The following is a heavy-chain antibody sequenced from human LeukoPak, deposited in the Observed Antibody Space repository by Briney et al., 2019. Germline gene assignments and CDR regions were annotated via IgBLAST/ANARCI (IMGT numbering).Heavy chain of an antibody. CDR1: GFTFSSYG. J-gene: IGHJ3*02. V-gene: IGHV3-30*02. CDR3: AKDTGDAVVVPAAMPEAFDI. D-gene: IGHD2-2*01. Sequence: PGGSLRLSCAASGFTFSSYGMHWVRQAPGKGLEWVAFIRYDGSNKYYADSVKGRFTISRDNSKNTLYLQMNSLRAEDTAVYYCAKDTGDAVVVPAAMPEAFDIWGQGTMVTVSS. CDR2: IRYDGSNK.